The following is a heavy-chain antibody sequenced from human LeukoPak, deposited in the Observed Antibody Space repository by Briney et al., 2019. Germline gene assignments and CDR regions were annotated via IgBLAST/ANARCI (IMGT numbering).Heavy chain of an antibody. D-gene: IGHD3-16*02. CDR3: ARFVWGTYRCVDY. J-gene: IGHJ4*02. V-gene: IGHV3-30*04. Sequence: PGGSLRLSCAASGFTFSTNAMHWVRQAPGKGLEWVAVISYDGTNPYYADSVKGRFTTSRDNSKNTLYLQMNSLRPEGTAVYYCARFVWGTYRCVDYWGQGTLVTVSS. CDR1: GFTFSTNA. CDR2: ISYDGTNP.